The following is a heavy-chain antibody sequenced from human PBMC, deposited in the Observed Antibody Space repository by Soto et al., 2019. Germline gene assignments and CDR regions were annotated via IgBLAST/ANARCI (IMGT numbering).Heavy chain of an antibody. Sequence: QFQLVQSGDEVKKPGASVKVSCKASGYIFVNYGIAWVRQAPGQRLEWMGWSSPYTGNPHSATKVQGRLTMTTDTATSTAYMDLGSLTSADTAVYYCVMVDNYVTPTPQDVWGQGTTVTVSS. V-gene: IGHV1-18*01. CDR1: GYIFVNYG. D-gene: IGHD3-16*01. J-gene: IGHJ6*02. CDR3: VMVDNYVTPTPQDV. CDR2: SSPYTGNP.